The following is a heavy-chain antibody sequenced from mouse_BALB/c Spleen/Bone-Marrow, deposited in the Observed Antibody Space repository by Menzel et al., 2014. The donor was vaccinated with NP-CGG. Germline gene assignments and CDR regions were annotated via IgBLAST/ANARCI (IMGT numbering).Heavy chain of an antibody. V-gene: IGHV1-69*02. CDR3: ARDSITTVVATDY. J-gene: IGHJ2*01. CDR1: GYTFXSYW. D-gene: IGHD1-1*01. Sequence: VQLQQSGAELVKPGASVKLSCKASGYTFXSYWMHWVKQRPGQCLEWIGEIDPSDSYTNYNQKFKGKATLTVDKSSSTAYMQLSSLTSEDSAVYYCARDSITTVVATDYWGQGTTLTVSS. CDR2: IDPSDSYT.